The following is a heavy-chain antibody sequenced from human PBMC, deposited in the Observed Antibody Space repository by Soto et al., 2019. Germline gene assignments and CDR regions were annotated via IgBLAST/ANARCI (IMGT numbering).Heavy chain of an antibody. V-gene: IGHV4-59*01. J-gene: IGHJ6*03. Sequence: QVQLQESGPGLVKPSETLSLTCTVSGASISSYHWSWIRQTPGKGLEWIGYVYYSGSANYNPSLKNRVTFSVYTSNNQGALKLSSVTAADTGVDYCAAAVPAEYVYPYYYMDVWGKGTTVTVSS. CDR3: AAAVPAEYVYPYYYMDV. CDR1: GASISSYH. CDR2: VYYSGSA. D-gene: IGHD3-16*01.